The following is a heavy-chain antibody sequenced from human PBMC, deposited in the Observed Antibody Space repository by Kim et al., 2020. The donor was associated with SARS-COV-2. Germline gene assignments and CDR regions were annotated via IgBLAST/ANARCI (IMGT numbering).Heavy chain of an antibody. D-gene: IGHD3-10*01. CDR3: ATLVRGGYYFDY. Sequence: IHAQKFQGRVTMTEDTSTDTAYMELSSLRSEDTAVYYCATLVRGGYYFDYWGQGTLVTVSS. V-gene: IGHV1-24*01. J-gene: IGHJ4*02.